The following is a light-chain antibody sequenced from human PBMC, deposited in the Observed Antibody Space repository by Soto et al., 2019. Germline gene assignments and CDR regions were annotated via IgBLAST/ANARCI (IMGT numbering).Light chain of an antibody. CDR3: SSYTSSATLI. J-gene: IGLJ2*01. V-gene: IGLV2-14*01. CDR1: SSDTGVYHY. Sequence: QSVLAQPASVSGSPGQSITISCTVTSSDTGVYHYVSWFQQHPGKAPKLIIYEVSYRPSGISNRFSGSQSGNTASLTISGLQAEDEADYCCSSYTSSATLIFGGGTKVTVL. CDR2: EVS.